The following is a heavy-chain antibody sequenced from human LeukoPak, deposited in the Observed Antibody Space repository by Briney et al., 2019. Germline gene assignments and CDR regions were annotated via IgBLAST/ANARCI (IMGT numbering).Heavy chain of an antibody. Sequence: SETLSLTCAVSGGSISSGGYSWSWIRQPPGKGLEWIGYIYHSGSTYYNPSLKSRVTISVDRSKNQFSLKLSSVTAADTAVYYCARTSGWSNWFDPWGQGTLVTVSS. V-gene: IGHV4-30-2*02. J-gene: IGHJ5*02. CDR1: GGSISSGGYS. CDR3: ARTSGWSNWFDP. D-gene: IGHD6-19*01. CDR2: IYHSGST.